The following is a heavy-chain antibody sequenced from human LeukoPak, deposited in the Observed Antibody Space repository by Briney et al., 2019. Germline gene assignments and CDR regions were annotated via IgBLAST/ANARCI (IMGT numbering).Heavy chain of an antibody. CDR2: IKQGGTEK. D-gene: IGHD3-9*01. V-gene: IGHV3-7*01. Sequence: GGSLRLSCEASGFMFSSYWMTWVRQAPGKGLEWVANIKQGGTEKYYVDSVKGRFTISRDNAKNSLYLQMNSLRADDTSVYYCAREYYGVIFSHYLDVWGKGTTVTVSS. CDR1: GFMFSSYW. CDR3: AREYYGVIFSHYLDV. J-gene: IGHJ6*04.